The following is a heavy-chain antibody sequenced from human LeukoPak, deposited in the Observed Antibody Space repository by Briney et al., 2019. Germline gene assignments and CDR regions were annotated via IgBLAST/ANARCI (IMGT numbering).Heavy chain of an antibody. Sequence: PGGSLRVSCAASGFTFSNYWMHWVRQAPGKGLVWVSRIDTDGSSTVYADSLKGRFTISRDNAKNTLYLQMNSLRAEDTAVYYCARDDSSARANYWGQGTLVTVSS. CDR3: ARDDSSARANY. CDR2: IDTDGSST. J-gene: IGHJ4*02. CDR1: GFTFSNYW. D-gene: IGHD3-22*01. V-gene: IGHV3-74*01.